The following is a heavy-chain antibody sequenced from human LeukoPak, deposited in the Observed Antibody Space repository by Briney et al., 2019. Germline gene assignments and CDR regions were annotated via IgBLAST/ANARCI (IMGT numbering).Heavy chain of an antibody. CDR3: ANWVSRGGYFHYYMDV. CDR1: GFTFSSYE. CDR2: ISSSGSTI. D-gene: IGHD2/OR15-2a*01. Sequence: GGSLRLSCAASGFTFSSYEMNWVRQAPGKGLEWVSYISSSGSTIYYADSVKGRFTISRDNAKNSLYLQMNSLRAEDTAVYYCANWVSRGGYFHYYMDVWGKGTTVTVSS. V-gene: IGHV3-48*03. J-gene: IGHJ6*03.